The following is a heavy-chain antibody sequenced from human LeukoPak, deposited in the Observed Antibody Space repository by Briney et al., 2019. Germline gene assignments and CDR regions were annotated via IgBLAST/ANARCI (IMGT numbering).Heavy chain of an antibody. D-gene: IGHD3-22*01. Sequence: GVSLRLSCAASGFTFSNAWMSGVRQAPGKGLEWVGRIKSKTDGGTTDYAAPVKGRFTISRDDSKNTLYLQMNSLKTEDTAVYYCTTDGYYYDSSGYPYDAFDIWGQGTMVTVSS. CDR2: IKSKTDGGTT. CDR1: GFTFSNAW. CDR3: TTDGYYYDSSGYPYDAFDI. J-gene: IGHJ3*02. V-gene: IGHV3-15*01.